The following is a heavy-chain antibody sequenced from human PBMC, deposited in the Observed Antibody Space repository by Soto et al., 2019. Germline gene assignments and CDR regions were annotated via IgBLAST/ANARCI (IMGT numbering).Heavy chain of an antibody. CDR2: IEVKPYGGTT. V-gene: IGHV3-49*04. D-gene: IGHD3-10*01. J-gene: IGHJ4*02. CDR3: ARSGYYVGAGSYSFGRNFDS. CDR1: TFSFGDSS. Sequence: GSLCLSWTPATFSFGDSSMNCVRQPAEKGRGWVGFIEVKPYGGTTEYAAYVLGRFSMSRDDSKSVAYMQMNSLKTEDTAVYYCARSGYYVGAGSYSFGRNFDSWGQGTLVTVSS.